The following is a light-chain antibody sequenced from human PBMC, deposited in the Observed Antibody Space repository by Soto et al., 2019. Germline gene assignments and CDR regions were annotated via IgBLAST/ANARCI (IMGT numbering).Light chain of an antibody. CDR3: QQYDNSTPLS. CDR1: QSVRSSY. J-gene: IGKJ4*01. Sequence: EIVLTQSPATLSLSPGDRATLSCGASQSVRSSYVAWYQQKAGLAPRLLIYDGSSRASGIPDRVSGSGSGTGFTLTLGRLEPEDFALYYCQQYDNSTPLSFGGGTKVEMK. V-gene: IGKV3D-20*01. CDR2: DGS.